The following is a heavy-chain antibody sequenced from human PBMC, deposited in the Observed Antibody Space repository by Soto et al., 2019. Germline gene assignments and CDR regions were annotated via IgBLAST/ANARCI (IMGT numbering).Heavy chain of an antibody. CDR1: GFTFSTYA. J-gene: IGHJ4*02. CDR3: AKGGDGYCSTTSCLFHFDY. D-gene: IGHD2-2*01. CDR2: ISGSADAT. V-gene: IGHV3-23*01. Sequence: EVQLLESGGGLVQTGGSLRLSCAASGFTFSTYAMSWVRQAPGKGLEWVSTISGSADATFYADSVKGRFAIFRDNSSTMFYLQTNSLRAEDTAVYYCAKGGDGYCSTTSCLFHFDYWGPGTLATVSS.